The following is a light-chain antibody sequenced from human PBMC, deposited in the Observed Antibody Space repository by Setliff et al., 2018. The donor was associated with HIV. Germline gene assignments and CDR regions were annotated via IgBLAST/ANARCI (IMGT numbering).Light chain of an antibody. CDR1: NSDIGSHDY. V-gene: IGLV2-14*03. CDR2: SVT. CDR3: ASHRDTNTLEV. Sequence: LTQPASVSGSPGQSITISCSGTNSDIGSHDYVSWYQQHPGKAPKLIIFSVTYRPSGASDHFSGSKSGNTASLTISGLQPEDEADYYCASHRDTNTLEVFGTGTKGTVL. J-gene: IGLJ1*01.